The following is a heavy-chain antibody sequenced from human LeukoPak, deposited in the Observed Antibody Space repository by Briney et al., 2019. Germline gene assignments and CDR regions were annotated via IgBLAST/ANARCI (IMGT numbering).Heavy chain of an antibody. V-gene: IGHV4-59*02. CDR2: IYHSGTT. CDR3: ATGSSYPPGELDY. D-gene: IGHD1-7*01. J-gene: IGHJ4*02. CDR1: GGSVSNYY. Sequence: SETLSLTCTVSGGSVSNYYWSWVRQPPGKGLEYIGYIYHSGTTNYKPSLKSRVTMSLDTSKNQFSLKLSSVTAADTALYYCATGSSYPPGELDYWGQGSLVTVSS.